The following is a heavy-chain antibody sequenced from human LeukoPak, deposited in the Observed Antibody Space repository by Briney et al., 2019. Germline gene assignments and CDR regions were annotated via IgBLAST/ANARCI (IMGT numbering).Heavy chain of an antibody. Sequence: GGSLRLSCAASGFTFSSYDMHWVRQVTGKGLDSLSAIGTAGDPSYPGSVKGRFTISREIAKNSLYLQMNSLRDGDTAVYYCVRASRGWYYFDYWGQGTLVSVSS. D-gene: IGHD6-19*01. CDR3: VRASRGWYYFDY. V-gene: IGHV3-13*05. CDR2: IGTAGDP. CDR1: GFTFSSYD. J-gene: IGHJ4*02.